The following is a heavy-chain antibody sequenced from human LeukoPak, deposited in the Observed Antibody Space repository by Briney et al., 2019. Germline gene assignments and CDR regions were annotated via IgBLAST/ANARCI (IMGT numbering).Heavy chain of an antibody. J-gene: IGHJ3*02. CDR1: GGTFSSYA. CDR3: ARDRWEVKRRGDAFDI. D-gene: IGHD1-26*01. Sequence: SVKVSCKASGGTFSSYAISWVRQAPGQGLEWMGGIIPIFGTANYAQKFQGRVTITADESTSTANMELSSLRSEDTAVYYCARDRWEVKRRGDAFDIWGQGTMVTVSS. CDR2: IIPIFGTA. V-gene: IGHV1-69*13.